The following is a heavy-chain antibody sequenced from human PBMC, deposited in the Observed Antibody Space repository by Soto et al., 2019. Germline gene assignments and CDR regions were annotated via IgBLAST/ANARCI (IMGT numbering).Heavy chain of an antibody. CDR1: GFTFTSSA. D-gene: IGHD3-3*01. Sequence: QMQLVQSGPEVKKPGTSVKVSCKASGFTFTSSAVQWVRQARGQRLEWIGWIVVGSGNTNYAQKFQERVTITRDMSTSIGYMELSSLRSEDTAVYYCAAGSGYSYFYYYGMDVWGQGTTVTVSS. V-gene: IGHV1-58*01. CDR2: IVVGSGNT. CDR3: AAGSGYSYFYYYGMDV. J-gene: IGHJ6*02.